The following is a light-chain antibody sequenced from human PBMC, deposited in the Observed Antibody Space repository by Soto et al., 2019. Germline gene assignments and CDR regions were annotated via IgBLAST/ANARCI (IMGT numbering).Light chain of an antibody. CDR2: GAS. Sequence: EIVLTQSPGTLPLSTGERATLSCRASQSVSSNYLAWYQQKPGQAPRLLIYGASNRATGIPNRFSGSGSGTYLTLTISRLEPEDFAVYYCQQYGSSPYTFGQGTKLEIK. CDR1: QSVSSNY. J-gene: IGKJ2*01. CDR3: QQYGSSPYT. V-gene: IGKV3-20*01.